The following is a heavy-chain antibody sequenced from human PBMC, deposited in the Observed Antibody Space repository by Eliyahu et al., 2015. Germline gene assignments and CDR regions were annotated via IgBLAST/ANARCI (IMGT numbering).Heavy chain of an antibody. CDR1: GFPFXXYXX. Sequence: EVQLVESGGGLVKPGGSLRLSCAASGFPFXXYXXMNWFRQAPGKGLEWVSSISSSSSYIYYADSVKGRFTISRDNAKNSLYLQMNSLRAEDTAVYYCARDPSGGGSYYRPSGMDVWGQGTTVTVSS. D-gene: IGHD3-10*01. V-gene: IGHV3-21*01. CDR3: ARDPSGGGSYYRPSGMDV. J-gene: IGHJ6*02. CDR2: ISSSSSYI.